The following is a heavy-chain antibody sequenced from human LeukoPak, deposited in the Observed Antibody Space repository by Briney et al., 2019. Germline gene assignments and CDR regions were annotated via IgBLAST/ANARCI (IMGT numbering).Heavy chain of an antibody. CDR2: ISAYNGNT. CDR3: ARDLRYGDYVDYYYMDV. Sequence: GASVKVSCKVSGYTLTELSMHWVRQAPGQGLEWMGWISAYNGNTNYAQKLQGRVTMTTDTSTSTAYMELRSLRSDDTAVYYCARDLRYGDYVDYYYMDVWGKGTTVTVSS. CDR1: GYTLTELS. J-gene: IGHJ6*03. D-gene: IGHD4-17*01. V-gene: IGHV1-18*01.